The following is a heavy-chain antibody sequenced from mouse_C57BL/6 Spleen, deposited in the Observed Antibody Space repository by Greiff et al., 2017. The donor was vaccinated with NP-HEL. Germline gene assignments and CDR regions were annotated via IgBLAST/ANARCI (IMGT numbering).Heavy chain of an antibody. J-gene: IGHJ2*01. CDR2: INPSTGGT. V-gene: IGHV1-42*01. D-gene: IGHD1-1*01. CDR1: GYSFTGYY. Sequence: EVQLQQSGPELVKPGASVKISCKASGYSFTGYYMNWVKQSPEKSLEWIGEINPSTGGTTYNQKFKAKATLTVDKSSSTAYMQLKSLTSEDSAVYYGAPGLTTVVADDWGQGTTLTVSS. CDR3: APGLTTVVADD.